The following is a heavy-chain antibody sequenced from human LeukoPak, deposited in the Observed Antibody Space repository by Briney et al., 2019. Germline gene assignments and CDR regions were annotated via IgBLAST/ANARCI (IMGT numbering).Heavy chain of an antibody. CDR1: GFTFSSYA. CDR3: ARPGIAVAGEFFDY. CDR2: IRSSSSYI. V-gene: IGHV3-21*01. Sequence: SGGSLRLSCAASGFTFSSYAMSWVRQAPGKGLEWVSFIRSSSSYIYYADSVKGRFTISRDNAKNSLYLQMNSLRAEDTAVYYCARPGIAVAGEFFDYWGQGTLVTVSS. J-gene: IGHJ4*02. D-gene: IGHD6-19*01.